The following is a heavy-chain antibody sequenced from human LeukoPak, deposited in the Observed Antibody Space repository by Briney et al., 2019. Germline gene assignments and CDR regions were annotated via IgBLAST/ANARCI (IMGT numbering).Heavy chain of an antibody. CDR2: INPSGGST. D-gene: IGHD5-12*01. CDR3: ARAVATPLYFDY. Sequence: GASVKVSCKASGYTFTSYYMHRVRQAPGQGLEWMGIINPSGGSTSYAQKFQGRVTMTRDTSTSTVYMELSSLRSEDTAVYYCARAVATPLYFDYWGQGTLVTVSS. J-gene: IGHJ4*02. CDR1: GYTFTSYY. V-gene: IGHV1-46*03.